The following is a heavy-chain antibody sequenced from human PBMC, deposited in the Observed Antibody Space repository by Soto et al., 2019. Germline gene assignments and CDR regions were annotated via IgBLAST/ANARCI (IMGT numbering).Heavy chain of an antibody. CDR2: IYYSGST. J-gene: IGHJ4*02. V-gene: IGHV4-30-4*01. Sequence: QVQLQESGPGLVKPSQTLSLTCTVSGGSISSGDYYWSWIRQPPGKGLEWIGYIYYSGSTYYNPSLKSRVTISVDTSKNQFSLKLSSVTAADTAVYYCAREGGVAARYTGVFDYWGQGTLVTVSS. CDR3: AREGGVAARYTGVFDY. D-gene: IGHD2-15*01. CDR1: GGSISSGDYY.